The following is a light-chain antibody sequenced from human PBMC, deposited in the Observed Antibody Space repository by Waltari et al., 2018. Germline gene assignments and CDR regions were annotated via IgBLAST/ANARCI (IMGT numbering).Light chain of an antibody. J-gene: IGKJ3*01. CDR2: WAS. V-gene: IGKV4-1*01. CDR1: QSVLYSSNNKNN. Sequence: DIVMTQSPDSLAVSLGERATINCKSSQSVLYSSNNKNNLAWYQQKPGQPPKLLIYWASTRESGVPYRFSGSGSGTDFTLTISSLQAEDVAVYYCQQYYSTWTFGPGTKVDIK. CDR3: QQYYSTWT.